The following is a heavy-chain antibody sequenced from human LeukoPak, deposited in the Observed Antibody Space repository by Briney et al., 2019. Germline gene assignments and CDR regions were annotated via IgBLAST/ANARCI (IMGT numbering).Heavy chain of an antibody. V-gene: IGHV3-48*01. D-gene: IGHD6-13*01. CDR3: ARDKAAWYSSSWYYFDY. J-gene: IGHJ4*02. Sequence: PGGSLRLSCAVSGFAFRDYSMNWVRQAPGKGLEWISYISSGSYTISYADSVKGRFSISRDNAKNSLYLQMNSLRAEDTAVYYCARDKAAWYSSSWYYFDYWGQGTLVTVSS. CDR1: GFAFRDYS. CDR2: ISSGSYTI.